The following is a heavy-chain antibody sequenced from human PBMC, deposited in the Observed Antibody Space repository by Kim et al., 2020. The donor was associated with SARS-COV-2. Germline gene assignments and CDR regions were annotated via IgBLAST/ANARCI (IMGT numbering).Heavy chain of an antibody. D-gene: IGHD6-13*01. CDR1: GFTFSSYS. V-gene: IGHV3-21*01. Sequence: GGSLRLSCAASGFTFSSYSMNWVRQAPGKGLEWVSSISSSSSYIYYADSVKGRFTISRDNAKNSLYLQMNSLRAEDTAVYYCASHSSSWTVVTGEDYWGQGTLVTVSS. CDR2: ISSSSSYI. CDR3: ASHSSSWTVVTGEDY. J-gene: IGHJ4*02.